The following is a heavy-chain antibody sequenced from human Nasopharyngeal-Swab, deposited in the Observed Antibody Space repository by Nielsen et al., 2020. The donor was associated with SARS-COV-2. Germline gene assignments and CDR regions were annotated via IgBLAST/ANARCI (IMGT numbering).Heavy chain of an antibody. D-gene: IGHD3-3*01. CDR3: ARTYYDFWSGYFTNDY. V-gene: IGHV1-24*01. CDR1: GYTLTELS. J-gene: IGHJ4*02. Sequence: ASVKVSCKVSGYTLTELSMHWVRQAPGKGLEWMGGFDPEDGETIYAQKFQGRVTMTEDTSTDTAYMELSSLRSEDTAVYYCARTYYDFWSGYFTNDYWGQGTLVTVSS. CDR2: FDPEDGET.